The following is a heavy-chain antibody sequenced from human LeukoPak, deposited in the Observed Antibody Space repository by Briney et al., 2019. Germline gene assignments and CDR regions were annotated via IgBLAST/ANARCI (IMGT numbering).Heavy chain of an antibody. D-gene: IGHD3-3*01. CDR1: GFTFSNYE. J-gene: IGHJ4*02. CDR3: ARSRLMYYDFWSGPFDY. CDR2: IKQDGSEK. V-gene: IGHV3-7*01. Sequence: GGSLRLSCEASGFTFSNYEMNWVRQAPGKGLEWVANIKQDGSEKYYVDSVKGRFTISRDNAKNSLYLQMNSLRAEDTAVYYCARSRLMYYDFWSGPFDYWGQGTLVTVSS.